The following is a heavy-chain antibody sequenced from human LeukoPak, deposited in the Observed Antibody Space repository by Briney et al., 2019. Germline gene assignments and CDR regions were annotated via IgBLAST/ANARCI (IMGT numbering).Heavy chain of an antibody. D-gene: IGHD1-26*01. CDR2: ISGSGGST. CDR3: ARGSGGVGLDY. V-gene: IGHV3-23*01. CDR1: GFTFSSYA. Sequence: GGSLRLSCAASGFTFSSYAMSWVRQAPGKGLEWVSAISGSGGSTYYADSVKGRFTISRDNAKNSLYLQMNSLRAEDTAVYYCARGSGGVGLDYWGQGTLVTVSS. J-gene: IGHJ4*02.